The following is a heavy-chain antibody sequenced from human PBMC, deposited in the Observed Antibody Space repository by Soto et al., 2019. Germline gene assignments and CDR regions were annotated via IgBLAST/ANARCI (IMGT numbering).Heavy chain of an antibody. CDR3: ATLRYFDPPLSV. CDR2: IYYSGST. Sequence: SETLSLTCTVSGGSISSISYYWVWIRHPPGKGLEWIGSIYYSGSTYYNPSLKSRVTISVDTSKNQFSLKLSSVTAEYTAVYYCATLRYFDPPLSVWGQGTTVTVSS. CDR1: GGSISSISYY. D-gene: IGHD3-9*01. V-gene: IGHV4-39*01. J-gene: IGHJ6*02.